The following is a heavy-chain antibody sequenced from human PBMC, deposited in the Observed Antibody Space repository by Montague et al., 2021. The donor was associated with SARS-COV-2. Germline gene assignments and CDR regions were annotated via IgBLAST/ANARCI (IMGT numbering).Heavy chain of an antibody. J-gene: IGHJ4*02. CDR1: GDSMNNYY. D-gene: IGHD6-13*01. CDR2: INYSGST. Sequence: SETLSLTCTVSGDSMNNYYWSWIRQPPGKGLEWIGYINYSGSTHYNPSLQSRVTLSKDTSKNQFSLRLTSVTAADTAMYFCAGAPIYRSSCYAYFDYWGQGTLVTVSS. V-gene: IGHV4-59*01. CDR3: AGAPIYRSSCYAYFDY.